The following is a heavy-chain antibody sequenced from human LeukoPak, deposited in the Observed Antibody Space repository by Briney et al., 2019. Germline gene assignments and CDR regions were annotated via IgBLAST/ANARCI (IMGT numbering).Heavy chain of an antibody. V-gene: IGHV4-39*01. CDR3: ARHLEMATISYYYYYMDV. CDR2: IYYSGST. J-gene: IGHJ6*03. Sequence: PSETLSLTCTVSGGSISSSSYYWGWIRQPPGKGLEWIGSIYYSGSTYYNPSLKSRVTISVDTSKNQFSLKLSSVTAADTAVYYCARHLEMATISYYYYYMDVWGKGTTVTISS. D-gene: IGHD5-24*01. CDR1: GGSISSSSYY.